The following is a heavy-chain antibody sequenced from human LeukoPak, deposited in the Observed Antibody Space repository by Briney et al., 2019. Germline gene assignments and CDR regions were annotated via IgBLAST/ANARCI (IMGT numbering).Heavy chain of an antibody. J-gene: IGHJ5*02. Sequence: GGSLTLSCAVAGFTVNSAWMNWARQAPGKGLEWVGRISDTGTTEYAAPVKGRFTVSRDSKNTLYLQMNSLKAEDTAVYHSTRGHYGPWGQGTLVTVSS. CDR1: GFTVNSAW. CDR3: TRGHYGP. V-gene: IGHV3-15*07. D-gene: IGHD3-10*01. CDR2: ISDTGTT.